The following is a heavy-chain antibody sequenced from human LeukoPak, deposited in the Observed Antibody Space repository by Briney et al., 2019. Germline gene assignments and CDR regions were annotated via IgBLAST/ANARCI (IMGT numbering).Heavy chain of an antibody. CDR2: ISADATTI. J-gene: IGHJ3*02. V-gene: IGHV3-11*01. CDR3: AQARGSSDFWSGYYTRGDAFDI. D-gene: IGHD3-3*01. CDR1: GFTFSDYY. Sequence: PGGSLRLSCAASGFTFSDYYMSWIRQAPGKGLEWVSYISADATTIYQADSVKGRFTISRDNSKNTLYLQMNSLRAEDTAVYYCAQARGSSDFWSGYYTRGDAFDIWGQGTMVTVSS.